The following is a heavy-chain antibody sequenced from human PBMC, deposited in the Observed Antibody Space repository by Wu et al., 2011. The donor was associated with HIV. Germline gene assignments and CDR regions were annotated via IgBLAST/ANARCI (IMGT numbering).Heavy chain of an antibody. CDR3: ARAELGLFHY. V-gene: IGHV1-18*01. Sequence: QVQLVQSGAEVKRPGASVRVSCKASGYTFTSYGISWVRQAPGQGLEWMGWIRAYNGDTSNAQKFQGRVTMTTDTSTSTAYMELRSLRSDDTAVYYCARAELGLFHYWGQGTLVTVSS. CDR2: IRAYNGDT. D-gene: IGHD3-16*01. J-gene: IGHJ4*02. CDR1: GYTFTSYG.